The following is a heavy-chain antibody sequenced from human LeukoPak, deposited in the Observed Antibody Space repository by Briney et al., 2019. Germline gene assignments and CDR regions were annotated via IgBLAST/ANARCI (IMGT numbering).Heavy chain of an antibody. V-gene: IGHV4-31*03. CDR2: IYYSGST. J-gene: IGHJ4*02. CDR1: GGSISSGGYY. D-gene: IGHD3-10*01. Sequence: SETLSLTCTVSGGSISSGGYYWSWIRQHPGKGLEWIGYIYYSGSTYYNPSLKSRVTISVDASKNQFSLKLSSVTAADTAVYYCARSDYGSGSYPFDYWGQGTLVTVSS. CDR3: ARSDYGSGSYPFDY.